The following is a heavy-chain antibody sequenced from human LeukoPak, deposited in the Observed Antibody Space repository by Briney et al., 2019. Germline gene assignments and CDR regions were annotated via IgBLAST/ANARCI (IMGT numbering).Heavy chain of an antibody. J-gene: IGHJ5*02. CDR1: GFTFSSYW. CDR2: IKQDGSDK. D-gene: IGHD2-2*02. Sequence: QPGGSLRLSCAASGFTFSSYWMSWVRQAPGKGLQWVANIKQDGSDKYYVDSVKGRFTISRDNSKNSLYLQMNSLRTEDSALYYCAKDKYCSSTRCYRWFDPWGQGTLVTVSS. CDR3: AKDKYCSSTRCYRWFDP. V-gene: IGHV3-7*05.